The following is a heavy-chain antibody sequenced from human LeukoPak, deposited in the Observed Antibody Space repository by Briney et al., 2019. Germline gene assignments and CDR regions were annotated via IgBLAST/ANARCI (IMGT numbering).Heavy chain of an antibody. CDR1: GFAFSSYG. Sequence: GGSLRLSCAASGFAFSSYGMHWVRQAPGKGLEWVAVIWYDGSNKYYADSVKGRFTISRDNSKNTLYLQMNSLRAEDTAVYYCAKSEQQLASFDYWGQGTLVTVSS. J-gene: IGHJ4*02. CDR2: IWYDGSNK. CDR3: AKSEQQLASFDY. V-gene: IGHV3-30*02. D-gene: IGHD6-13*01.